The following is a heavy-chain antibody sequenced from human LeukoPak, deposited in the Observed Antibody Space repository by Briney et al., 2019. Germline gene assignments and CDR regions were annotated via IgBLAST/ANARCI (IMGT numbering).Heavy chain of an antibody. CDR3: ARDAAYYYGSGSYRNGIDY. J-gene: IGHJ4*02. D-gene: IGHD3-10*01. V-gene: IGHV3-21*01. Sequence: GGSLRLSCIASGFTFSNYAMTWVRQAPGKGLEWVSVIGGDSVATYYSDSVKGRFTISRDNAKNSLYLQMNSLRAEDTAVYYCARDAAYYYGSGSYRNGIDYWGQGSLVTVSS. CDR1: GFTFSNYA. CDR2: IGGDSVAT.